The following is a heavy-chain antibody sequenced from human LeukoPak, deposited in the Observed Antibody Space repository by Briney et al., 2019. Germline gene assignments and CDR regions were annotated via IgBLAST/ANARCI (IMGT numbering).Heavy chain of an antibody. CDR3: AKRGVVIRVILVGFHKEAYYFDS. CDR1: GITLSNYG. J-gene: IGHJ4*02. CDR2: ISDSGGSK. D-gene: IGHD3-22*01. Sequence: AGESLRLSCAVSGITLSNYGMTWVRQAPGKGLEWVGDISDSGGSKNYADSVKGRITIYRDNPKNTLYLQVNSLRAEDTAVYFYAKRGVVIRVILVGFHKEAYYFDSWGQGALVTVS. V-gene: IGHV3-23*01.